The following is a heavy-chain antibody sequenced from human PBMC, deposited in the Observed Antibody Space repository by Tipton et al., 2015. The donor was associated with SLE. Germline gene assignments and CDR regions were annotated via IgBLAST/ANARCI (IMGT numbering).Heavy chain of an antibody. Sequence: SLRLSCAASGFTVSSNYMSWVRQAPGKGLVWVSRINTDGRTTTYADSVKGRFTISRDNAKNTLYLQMNSLRAEDAAVYYCIRDLAGREGYWGQGTLVTVSS. V-gene: IGHV3-74*01. CDR2: INTDGRTT. D-gene: IGHD6-19*01. CDR3: IRDLAGREGY. J-gene: IGHJ4*02. CDR1: GFTVSSNY.